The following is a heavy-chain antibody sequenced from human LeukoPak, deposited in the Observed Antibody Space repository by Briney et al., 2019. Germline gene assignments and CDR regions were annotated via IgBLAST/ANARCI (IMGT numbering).Heavy chain of an antibody. V-gene: IGHV4-38-2*02. J-gene: IGHJ4*02. CDR2: LYHSGST. D-gene: IGHD4-23*01. Sequence: SETLSLTCTVSGYSISSGYFWGWIRQPPGTGLEWIGSLYHSGSTYYNPSLKSRVSLSVDTSKNQFSLKLNSVTAADTAVYYCARTTTVVTHSLYYFDYWGQGTLVTVSS. CDR3: ARTTTVVTHSLYYFDY. CDR1: GYSISSGYF.